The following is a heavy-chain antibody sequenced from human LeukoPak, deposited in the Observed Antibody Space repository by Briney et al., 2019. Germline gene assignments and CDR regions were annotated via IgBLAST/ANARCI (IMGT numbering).Heavy chain of an antibody. Sequence: ASVKVSCKASGYTFTGHYIHWVRQAPGQGLEWMGRLNPNSGGANYAHKFQARVTMTGDTSITTAYMELSSLRSEDTAVYYCARARPAPYCSSTSCQTPYYYYYYGMDVWGQGTTVTVSS. J-gene: IGHJ6*02. D-gene: IGHD2-2*01. CDR2: LNPNSGGA. V-gene: IGHV1-2*06. CDR1: GYTFTGHY. CDR3: ARARPAPYCSSTSCQTPYYYYYYGMDV.